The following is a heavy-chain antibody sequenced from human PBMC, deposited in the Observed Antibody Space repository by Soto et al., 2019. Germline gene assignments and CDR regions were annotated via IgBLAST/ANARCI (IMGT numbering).Heavy chain of an antibody. D-gene: IGHD3-10*02. V-gene: IGHV1-46*01. CDR2: INPGDGTT. CDR1: GYSITSHY. Sequence: QVQLVQSGAEVKKPGASVKVSCRASGYSITSHYLHWVRQARGQGPEWMGIINPGDGTTKYAQKFQGRVTMTGDTSTSTVDMELSSLRSEDTAVYYCARSYVRRPPIDYWGQGTQVTVSS. J-gene: IGHJ4*02. CDR3: ARSYVRRPPIDY.